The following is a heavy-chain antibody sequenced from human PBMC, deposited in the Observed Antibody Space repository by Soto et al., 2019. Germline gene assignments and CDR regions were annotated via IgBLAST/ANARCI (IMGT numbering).Heavy chain of an antibody. Sequence: SETLSLTCTVSGGSISGSSYYCGWIRQPPWKGLEWIGNVYYSGSTYYNPSLKSRVTISVDTSKNQFSLKLNSVTAADTAVYYCARRPRVWSGEMGNDYYYGMEAWGQGTTVNVS. D-gene: IGHD3-10*01. CDR3: ARRPRVWSGEMGNDYYYGMEA. V-gene: IGHV4-39*01. CDR1: GGSISGSSYY. CDR2: VYYSGST. J-gene: IGHJ6*02.